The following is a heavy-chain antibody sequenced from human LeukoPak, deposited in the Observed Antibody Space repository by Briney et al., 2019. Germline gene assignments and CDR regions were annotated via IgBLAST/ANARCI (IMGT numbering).Heavy chain of an antibody. D-gene: IGHD1-26*01. J-gene: IGHJ6*03. CDR2: IWYDGSNE. Sequence: PGRSLRLSCAAPGMTFRNYGFHWVRQAPGKGLEWVTIIWYDGSNEYYADSVKGRFAFSRDNSKNTLYLQMNNLRVEDTAVYYCATSRGSYYMDVWGKGTTVTVSS. CDR1: GMTFRNYG. V-gene: IGHV3-33*01. CDR3: ATSRGSYYMDV.